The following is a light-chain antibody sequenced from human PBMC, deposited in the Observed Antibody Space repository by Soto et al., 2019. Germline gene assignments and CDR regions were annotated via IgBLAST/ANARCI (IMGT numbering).Light chain of an antibody. CDR2: EVS. CDR1: SSDVGAHNH. Sequence: QSALTQPASVSGSPGQSITISCTGTSSDVGAHNHVSWYQKHPGKAPKLMIYEVSNRPSGVSNRFSGSKSGNTASLTISGLQAEDEADYYCISYTSSSIPYVFGPGTKVTVL. J-gene: IGLJ1*01. V-gene: IGLV2-14*01. CDR3: ISYTSSSIPYV.